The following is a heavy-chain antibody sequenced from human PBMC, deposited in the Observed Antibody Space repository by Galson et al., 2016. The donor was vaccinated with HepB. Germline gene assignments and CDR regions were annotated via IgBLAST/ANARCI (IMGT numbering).Heavy chain of an antibody. CDR3: ARDRWFGDYGMDV. CDR2: ISAYNGNT. J-gene: IGHJ6*02. D-gene: IGHD3-10*01. CDR1: GYTFTSHG. V-gene: IGHV1-18*01. Sequence: SVKVSCKASGYTFTSHGINWVRQAPGQGLEWMGWISAYNGNTNYEQKLHDRVTMTTDTSTTTAYMELRSLRSDDTAAYFCARDRWFGDYGMDVWGQGTTVTVSS.